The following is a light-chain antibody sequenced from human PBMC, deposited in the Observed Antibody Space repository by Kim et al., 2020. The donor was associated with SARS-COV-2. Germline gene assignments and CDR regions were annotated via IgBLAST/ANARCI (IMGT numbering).Light chain of an antibody. CDR1: KWGDKY. CDR2: QVS. J-gene: IGLJ2*01. CDR3: QAWHSSTGV. V-gene: IGLV3-1*01. Sequence: SYELTQPRSVSVSPGQTASITCSGDKWGDKYACWYQQKPGQSPVLVIYQVSKRPSGIPERFSGSNSGNTATLTISGTQAMDEADYYCQAWHSSTGVFGGG.